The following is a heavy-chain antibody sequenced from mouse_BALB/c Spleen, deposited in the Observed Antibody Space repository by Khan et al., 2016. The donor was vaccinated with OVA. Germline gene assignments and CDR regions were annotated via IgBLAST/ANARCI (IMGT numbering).Heavy chain of an antibody. J-gene: IGHJ4*01. Sequence: QVQLKESGPGLVAPSQSLSITCTISGFSLTNYGLHWVRQPPGKGLEWLVVLWSDGSTTYNSALKSRLSISKDNSKSQVFLKMNSLQTDDTAMYYGARQPYYHCSRMDYWGQGTSVTVSS. V-gene: IGHV2-6-1*01. CDR1: GFSLTNYG. D-gene: IGHD2-4*01. CDR2: LWSDGST. CDR3: ARQPYYHCSRMDY.